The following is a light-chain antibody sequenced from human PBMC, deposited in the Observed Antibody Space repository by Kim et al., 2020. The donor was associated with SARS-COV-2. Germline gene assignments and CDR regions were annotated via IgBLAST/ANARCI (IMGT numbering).Light chain of an antibody. CDR2: DTS. Sequence: EIVLTQSPATLSLSPGDRATLSCRASQSVTTHLAWYQQKPGQAPRLLIQDTSHRAAGIPDRFSGRGSGTDFILTISSLEPEDFAVYYCQQRSKWELSIGGGTKVDIK. CDR1: QSVTTH. V-gene: IGKV3-11*01. CDR3: QQRSKWELS. J-gene: IGKJ4*01.